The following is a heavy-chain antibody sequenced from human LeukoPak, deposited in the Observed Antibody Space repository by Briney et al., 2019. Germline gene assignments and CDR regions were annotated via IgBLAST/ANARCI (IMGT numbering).Heavy chain of an antibody. J-gene: IGHJ3*02. Sequence: SETLSLTCTVSGASISSRDYYWGWIRQPPGKGLEWIGSLYSGGLTYYNPSLKSRVTISVDTSKNQFSLKVTSVTAADTAVYSCASGGYSSGWYRSFDIWGQWTVVTVSS. V-gene: IGHV4-39*01. D-gene: IGHD6-19*01. CDR3: ASGGYSSGWYRSFDI. CDR1: GASISSRDYY. CDR2: LYSGGLT.